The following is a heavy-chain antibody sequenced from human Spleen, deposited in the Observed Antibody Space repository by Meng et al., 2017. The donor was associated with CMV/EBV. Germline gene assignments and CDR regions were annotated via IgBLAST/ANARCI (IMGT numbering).Heavy chain of an antibody. CDR1: GYTFTAHY. CDR2: IHPHRGDT. CDR3: ARDNNWGPDY. Sequence: ASVKVSCKASGYTFTAHYFHWVRQAPGQGLEWMGWIHPHRGDTNYAQQFQGRVTLTRDTSINTGYMELTRLKSDDTAVYYCARDNNWGPDYWGQGTLVTVS. D-gene: IGHD7-27*01. J-gene: IGHJ4*02. V-gene: IGHV1-2*02.